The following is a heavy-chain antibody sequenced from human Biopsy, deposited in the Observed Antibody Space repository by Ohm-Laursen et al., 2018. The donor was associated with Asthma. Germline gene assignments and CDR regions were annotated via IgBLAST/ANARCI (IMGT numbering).Heavy chain of an antibody. CDR1: YGSITSGGYY. J-gene: IGHJ4*02. CDR2: IYYSGST. D-gene: IGHD3-22*01. CDR3: ARAQDYYDSRGYYRSFDY. Sequence: TLSLTCTVSYGSITSGGYYWTWIRQHPGKGLEWIGFIYYSGSTYYNPSLKSRVSISIDTSKNQLSLKLCSVTAADTAVYYCARAQDYYDSRGYYRSFDYWGQGTLVTVSS. V-gene: IGHV4-31*03.